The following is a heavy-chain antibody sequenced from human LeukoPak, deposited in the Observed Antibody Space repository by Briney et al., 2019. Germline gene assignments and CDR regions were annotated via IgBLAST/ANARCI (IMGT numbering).Heavy chain of an antibody. CDR3: AKASGVHYYVLQPVDYFNY. CDR1: GFTFSSYA. CDR2: ISARGDNT. Sequence: GGSLRLSCAASGFTFSSYAMSWVRQAPGKGLEWVSGISARGDNTYYADSVRGRFTISRDSSKNTLHLQMNSLRAEDTAVYYCAKASGVHYYVLQPVDYFNYWGQGTLVTVSS. J-gene: IGHJ4*02. V-gene: IGHV3-23*01. D-gene: IGHD3-10*02.